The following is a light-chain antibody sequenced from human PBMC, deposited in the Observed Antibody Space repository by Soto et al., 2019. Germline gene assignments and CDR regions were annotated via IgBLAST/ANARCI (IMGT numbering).Light chain of an antibody. CDR3: RQYDSEST. J-gene: IGKJ1*01. V-gene: IGKV1-5*01. CDR2: DAS. Sequence: DIQMTQSPSTLSASIGDRVTITCRASQTISNWLAWYQQKPGKAPKVLIHDASRLESGVPSRFSGSGSGTEFTLTINNLHPDDFAIYYCRQYDSESTFGQGTKVEIK. CDR1: QTISNW.